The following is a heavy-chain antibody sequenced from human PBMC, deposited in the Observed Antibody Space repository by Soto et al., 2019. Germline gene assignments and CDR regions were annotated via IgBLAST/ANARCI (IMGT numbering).Heavy chain of an antibody. V-gene: IGHV3-48*02. CDR2: ISGSGSTI. D-gene: IGHD3-10*01. Sequence: EVQLVESGGGLVQPGGSLRLSCAASGFTFSTYTMNWVRQAPGKGLEWVSYISGSGSTIYYADSVKGRFTTSRDNAKNSLYLQMNSLRDEDTALYYCAREGPVPPYYFYDYWGQGDLVTVSS. J-gene: IGHJ4*02. CDR3: AREGPVPPYYFYDY. CDR1: GFTFSTYT.